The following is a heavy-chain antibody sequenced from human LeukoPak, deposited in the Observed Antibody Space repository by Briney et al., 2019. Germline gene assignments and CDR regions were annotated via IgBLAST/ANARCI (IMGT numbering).Heavy chain of an antibody. V-gene: IGHV3-9*03. CDR1: GFTFDDYA. CDR2: ISWNSGSI. J-gene: IGHJ3*02. D-gene: IGHD4-17*01. Sequence: PGRSLRLSCAASGFTFDDYAMHWVRQAPGKGLEWVSGISWNSGSIGYADSVKGRFTISRDNAKNSLYLQMNSLRAEDMALYYCAKGDYGDYSAFDIWGQGTMVTVSS. CDR3: AKGDYGDYSAFDI.